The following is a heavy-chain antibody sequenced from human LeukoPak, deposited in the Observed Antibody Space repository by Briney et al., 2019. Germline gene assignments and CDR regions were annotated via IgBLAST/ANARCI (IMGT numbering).Heavy chain of an antibody. D-gene: IGHD6-19*01. CDR3: ARAPQWLAYYFDY. J-gene: IGHJ4*02. CDR1: GGSISSYY. Sequence: SETLSLTCTVSGGSISSYYWSWIRQPPGKGLEWIGYIYYSGSTNYNPSLKSRVTISVDTSKNQFSLKLSSVTAADTAVYYCARAPQWLAYYFDYWGQGTLVTVSS. CDR2: IYYSGST. V-gene: IGHV4-59*01.